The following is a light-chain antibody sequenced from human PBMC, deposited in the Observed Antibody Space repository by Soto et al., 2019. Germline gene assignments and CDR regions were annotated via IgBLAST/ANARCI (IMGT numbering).Light chain of an antibody. CDR1: QGISSA. Sequence: AIQLTQSPSSLSASVGDRVSITCRASQGISSALAWYQQKPGKAPKLLIYDASSLESGVPSRFSGSGSGTDFTLTISSLQPADFATYYCQHFNSFPLTFGGGTKVEIK. CDR3: QHFNSFPLT. CDR2: DAS. V-gene: IGKV1-13*02. J-gene: IGKJ4*01.